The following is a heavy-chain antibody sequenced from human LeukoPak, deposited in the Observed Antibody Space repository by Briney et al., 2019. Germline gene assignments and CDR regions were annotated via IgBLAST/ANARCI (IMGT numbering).Heavy chain of an antibody. D-gene: IGHD6-6*01. Sequence: SQTLSLTCAISGDCVSRNSNAWNWVRQSPSRGLEWLGRTYYRSKWFMDYAVSVKSRMTVNPDTTKNQFSLQLNSVTPEDTAVHYCVRARPKYPFDCWGQGTVVTVSS. CDR1: GDCVSRNSNA. CDR3: VRARPKYPFDC. CDR2: TYYRSKWFM. J-gene: IGHJ4*02. V-gene: IGHV6-1*01.